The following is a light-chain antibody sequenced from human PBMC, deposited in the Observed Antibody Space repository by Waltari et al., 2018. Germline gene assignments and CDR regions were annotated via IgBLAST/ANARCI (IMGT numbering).Light chain of an antibody. V-gene: IGLV1-44*01. CDR1: NSNIGSNS. CDR3: AVWDDDLGGV. CDR2: NNN. J-gene: IGLJ3*02. Sequence: QSVLTQPPSVSGTPGQRVTISCSGSNSNIGSNSVNWYQQLPGTAPKLLIYNNNPGPPGVPDRFSASKSGTSASLAITGLQSEDEADYYCAVWDDDLGGVFGGGTKLTVL.